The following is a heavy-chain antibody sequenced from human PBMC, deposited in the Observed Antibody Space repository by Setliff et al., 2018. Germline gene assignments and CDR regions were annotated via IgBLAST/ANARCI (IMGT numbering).Heavy chain of an antibody. Sequence: SETLSLTCAVYGGSLSGYYWTWIRQPPGRGLEWIGEIDHSGRTNYNPSLRSRVTISLDTSKQQFSLNLISVTAADTAVYYCARYGGGHFWFFGLWGRGTLVTVSS. CDR1: GGSLSGYY. D-gene: IGHD2-15*01. CDR3: ARYGGGHFWFFGL. CDR2: IDHSGRT. V-gene: IGHV4-34*01. J-gene: IGHJ2*01.